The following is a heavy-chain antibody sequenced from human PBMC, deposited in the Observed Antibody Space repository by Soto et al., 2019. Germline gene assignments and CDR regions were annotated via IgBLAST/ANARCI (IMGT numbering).Heavy chain of an antibody. CDR3: AGGTTGPVGAYYYYGMDV. V-gene: IGHV1-69*01. D-gene: IGHD1-1*01. CDR2: IIPIFGTA. Sequence: QVQLVQSGAEVQKPGSSVKVSCKASGGTFSSYAISWVRQAPGQGLEWMGGIIPIFGTANYAQKFQGRVTITADESTSTAYMALSSLRSEDTAVYYCAGGTTGPVGAYYYYGMDVWGQGTTVTVSS. CDR1: GGTFSSYA. J-gene: IGHJ6*02.